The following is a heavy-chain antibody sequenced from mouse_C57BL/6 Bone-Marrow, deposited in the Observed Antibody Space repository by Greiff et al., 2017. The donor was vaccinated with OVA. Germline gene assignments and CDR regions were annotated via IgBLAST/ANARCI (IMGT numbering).Heavy chain of an antibody. CDR1: GFNIKDYY. CDR2: IDPEDGDT. Sequence: VQLQQSGAELVRPGASVKLSCTASGFNIKDYYMHWVKQRPEQGLEWIGRIDPEDGDTEYAPKFPGKATMTADTSSNTAYLQLSSLTSEDTAVYYCTTWRGNYRFAYWGQGTLVTVSA. V-gene: IGHV14-1*01. CDR3: TTWRGNYRFAY. D-gene: IGHD2-1*01. J-gene: IGHJ3*01.